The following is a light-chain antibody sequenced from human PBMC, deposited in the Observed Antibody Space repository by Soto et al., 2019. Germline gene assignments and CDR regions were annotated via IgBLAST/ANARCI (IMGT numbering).Light chain of an antibody. V-gene: IGKV3-20*01. CDR1: QSVSSY. J-gene: IGKJ1*01. CDR2: SAS. Sequence: EIVLTQSPATLSLSPGERATLSCRASQSVSSYLAWYQQKPGQAPRLLIYSASSRATGIPDRFSGSGSGTDFTLTISRLDPEDLAVYYCQLYGFSLTWTFGQGTKVDIK. CDR3: QLYGFSLTWT.